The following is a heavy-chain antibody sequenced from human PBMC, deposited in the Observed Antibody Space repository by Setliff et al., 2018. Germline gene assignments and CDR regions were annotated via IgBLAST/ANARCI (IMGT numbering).Heavy chain of an antibody. CDR1: GESIRSNNW. CDR2: IYQSGTT. J-gene: IGHJ4*02. V-gene: IGHV4-4*02. Sequence: SETLSLTCTVSGESIRSNNWWNWVRQPPGKGLEWIGGIYQSGTTNYNPSLKSRVTISADTSKNQFSLKLKSVTAADTAVYYCARAPGRNIRGDYWGREPWSPS. D-gene: IGHD3-10*01. CDR3: ARAPGRNIRGDY.